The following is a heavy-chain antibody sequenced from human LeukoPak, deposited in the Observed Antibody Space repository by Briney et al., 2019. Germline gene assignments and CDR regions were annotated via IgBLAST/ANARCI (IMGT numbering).Heavy chain of an antibody. D-gene: IGHD3-10*01. V-gene: IGHV1-2*06. Sequence: GASVKVSCKASGYTFTGYYMHWVRPAPRQGLEWMGRINPNSGGTNYAQKFQGRVTMTRDTSISTAYMELSRLRSDDTAVYYCASYVNHYYGSGSYYNSWNWFDPWGQGTLVTVSS. CDR1: GYTFTGYY. CDR2: INPNSGGT. CDR3: ASYVNHYYGSGSYYNSWNWFDP. J-gene: IGHJ5*02.